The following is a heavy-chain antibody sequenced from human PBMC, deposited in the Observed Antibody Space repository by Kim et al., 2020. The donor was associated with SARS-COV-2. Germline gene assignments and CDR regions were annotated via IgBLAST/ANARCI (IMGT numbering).Heavy chain of an antibody. CDR3: ARDRGVPRRVDWYFDL. CDR2: IGTAGDT. Sequence: GGSLRLSCAASGFTFSSYDMHWVRQATGKGLEWVSAIGTAGDTYYPGSVKGRFTISRENAKNSLYLQMNSLRAGDTAVYYCARDRGVPRRVDWYFDLWGRGTLVTVSS. J-gene: IGHJ2*01. CDR1: GFTFSSYD. V-gene: IGHV3-13*04.